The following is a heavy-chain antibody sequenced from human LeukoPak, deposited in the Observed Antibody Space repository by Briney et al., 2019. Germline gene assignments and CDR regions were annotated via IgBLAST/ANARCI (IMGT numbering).Heavy chain of an antibody. CDR2: ISSSGSTI. V-gene: IGHV3-48*03. Sequence: GGSHRLSCAASGFTFSSYEMNWVRQAPGKGLEWVSYISSSGSTIYYADSVKGRFTISRDNAKNSLYLQMNSLRAEDTAVYYCARERYYYGSGSYLPFDYWGQGTLVTVSS. J-gene: IGHJ4*02. CDR1: GFTFSSYE. D-gene: IGHD3-10*01. CDR3: ARERYYYGSGSYLPFDY.